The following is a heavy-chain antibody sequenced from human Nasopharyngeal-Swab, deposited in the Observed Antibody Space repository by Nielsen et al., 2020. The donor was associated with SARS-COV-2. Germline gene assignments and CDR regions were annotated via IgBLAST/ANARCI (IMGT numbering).Heavy chain of an antibody. J-gene: IGHJ3*02. CDR3: AREGLGVTIFGVVQSRAFDI. CDR2: ISYDGSNK. V-gene: IGHV3-30-3*01. D-gene: IGHD3-3*01. CDR1: GFTFSSYA. Sequence: GGSLRLSCAASGFTFSSYAMHWVRQAPGKGLEWVAVISYDGSNKYYADSVKGRFTISRDNSKNTPYLQMNSLRAEDTAVYYCAREGLGVTIFGVVQSRAFDIWGQGTMVTVSS.